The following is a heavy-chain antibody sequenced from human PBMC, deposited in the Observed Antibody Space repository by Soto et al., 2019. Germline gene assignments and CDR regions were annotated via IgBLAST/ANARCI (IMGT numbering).Heavy chain of an antibody. CDR1: GHTFTSYG. CDR3: AREYLHLGEFILGVALDY. Sequence: EASVKVSCTASGHTFTSYGISWVRQAPGQGLEWMGWISAYNGNTNYAQKLQGRVTMTTDTSTSTAYMELRSLRSDDTAVYYCAREYLHLGEFILGVALDYWGQGTPVTVSS. V-gene: IGHV1-18*01. J-gene: IGHJ4*02. D-gene: IGHD3-16*01. CDR2: ISAYNGNT.